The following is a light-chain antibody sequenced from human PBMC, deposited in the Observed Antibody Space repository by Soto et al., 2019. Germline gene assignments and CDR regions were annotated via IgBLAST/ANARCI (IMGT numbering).Light chain of an antibody. J-gene: IGKJ1*01. CDR2: KAS. CDR3: EHYNTYSEA. CDR1: QTISSW. V-gene: IGKV1-5*03. Sequence: KSQGRSTRISTERKSVAKGKRVSQTISSWLAWYQQKPGKAPKLLIYKASTLKSGVPSRFSGSGSGTEFTLSFTSLQLYDFATSYCEHYNTYSEAFGQGTKVDI.